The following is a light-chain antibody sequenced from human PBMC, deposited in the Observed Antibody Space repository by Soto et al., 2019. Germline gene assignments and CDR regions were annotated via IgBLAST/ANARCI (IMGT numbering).Light chain of an antibody. CDR3: RQLSTYPRT. Sequence: DIQLTQSPSFLSASVGDRVTIACRASQGISINLAWYQQRPGKVPNLLIYDASSLRSGVPSRFSGSGSETEFTLTISSLQPEDFATDYCRQLSTYPRTFGQGTKVEIK. CDR1: QGISIN. CDR2: DAS. J-gene: IGKJ1*01. V-gene: IGKV1-9*01.